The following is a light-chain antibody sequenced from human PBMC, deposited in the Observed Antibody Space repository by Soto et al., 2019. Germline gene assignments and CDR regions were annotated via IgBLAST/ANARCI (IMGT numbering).Light chain of an antibody. CDR1: SSNIGRNT. CDR2: SNN. J-gene: IGLJ2*01. CDR3: AVWDDHLGGV. Sequence: QSVLTQPPSASGTPGQRVTISCSGSSSNIGRNTVNWYQQLPGTAPKLLIYSNNQRPSGVPDRFSGSKSGTSASLAISGLQSEDEADYYCAVWDDHLGGVFGGGTKVTVL. V-gene: IGLV1-44*01.